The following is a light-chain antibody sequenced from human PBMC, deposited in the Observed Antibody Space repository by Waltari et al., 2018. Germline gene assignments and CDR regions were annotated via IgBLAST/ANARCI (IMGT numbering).Light chain of an antibody. CDR1: QDISNY. V-gene: IGKV1-33*01. CDR3: QQYDNLPV. J-gene: IGKJ3*01. Sequence: DIQMTQSPSSLSASVGDRVTITCQASQDISNYLNWYQQKPGKAPKLLIYDASNLETGVPSRFSGRGSGTDFTFTISSLQPEDIATYYCQQYDNLPVFGPGTKVDIK. CDR2: DAS.